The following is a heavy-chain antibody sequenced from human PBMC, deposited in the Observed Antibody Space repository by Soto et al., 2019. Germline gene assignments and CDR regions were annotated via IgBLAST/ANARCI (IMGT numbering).Heavy chain of an antibody. D-gene: IGHD3-22*01. V-gene: IGHV1-46*03. Sequence: GASVKVSCKASGYTFTSYYMHWVRQAPGQGLEWMGIINPSGGSTSYAQKFQGRVTMTRDTSTSTVYMELSSLRSEDTAVYYCARDKNYYDSRGYYPFDYWGQGTLVTVSS. CDR2: INPSGGST. J-gene: IGHJ4*02. CDR1: GYTFTSYY. CDR3: ARDKNYYDSRGYYPFDY.